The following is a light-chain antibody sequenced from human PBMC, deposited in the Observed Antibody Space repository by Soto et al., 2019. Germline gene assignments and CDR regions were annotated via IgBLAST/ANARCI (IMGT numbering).Light chain of an antibody. V-gene: IGKV3-20*01. CDR1: QSVSSSY. J-gene: IGKJ1*01. Sequence: EIVLTQSPGTLSLSLGERATLSCRASQSVSSSYLAWYQQKPGQAPRLLIYGASSRATGIPDRFSGSGSGKDFTLNISRMEHEDFAVYYCQKYGSSPEWMVGQGTKVDI. CDR2: GAS. CDR3: QKYGSSPEWM.